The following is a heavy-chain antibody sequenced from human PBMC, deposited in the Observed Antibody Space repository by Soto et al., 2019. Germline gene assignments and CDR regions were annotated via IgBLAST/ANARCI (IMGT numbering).Heavy chain of an antibody. CDR1: GYSFASSW. J-gene: IGHJ6*02. CDR2: IFPGDSDT. D-gene: IGHD1-7*01. Sequence: GESLKISCKGSGYSFASSWIAWVRQMPGKGLELMGIIFPGDSDTRYSPSFQGQVTISADKSISTAYLQWSSLKASDTAMYYCARHRTAGTTIDGMDVWGQGTTVTVSS. CDR3: ARHRTAGTTIDGMDV. V-gene: IGHV5-51*01.